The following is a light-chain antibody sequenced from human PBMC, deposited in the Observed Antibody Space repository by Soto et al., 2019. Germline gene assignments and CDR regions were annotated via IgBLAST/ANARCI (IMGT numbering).Light chain of an antibody. Sequence: EIVMTQSPATLSVSPGARATLSCRASQSVGSDLFWYQQKPGQAPRLLIYDASNRATGIPARFSGSGSGTDFTLTISSLEPEDFAVYYCQQRSNWTFGQGTKVDIK. V-gene: IGKV3-11*01. CDR3: QQRSNWT. CDR1: QSVGSD. CDR2: DAS. J-gene: IGKJ1*01.